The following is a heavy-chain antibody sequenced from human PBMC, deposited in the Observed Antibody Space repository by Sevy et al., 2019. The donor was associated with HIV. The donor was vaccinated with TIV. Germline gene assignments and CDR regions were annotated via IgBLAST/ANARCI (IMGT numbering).Heavy chain of an antibody. J-gene: IGHJ6*02. Sequence: SETLSLTCTVSGGSISSYYWSWIRQPAGKGLEWIGRIYTSGSTNYKPSLKSRVTMSVDTSKNQFSLKLGSVTAADTAVYYCAGGTVRYGDYTPGYYYGMDVWGQGTTVTVSS. V-gene: IGHV4-4*07. D-gene: IGHD4-17*01. CDR3: AGGTVRYGDYTPGYYYGMDV. CDR1: GGSISSYY. CDR2: IYTSGST.